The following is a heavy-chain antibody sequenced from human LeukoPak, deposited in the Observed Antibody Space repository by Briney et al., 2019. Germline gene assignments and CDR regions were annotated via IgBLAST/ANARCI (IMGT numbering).Heavy chain of an antibody. Sequence: GGSLRLSCAASGFTFSSYAMHWVRQAPGNWLEWVAVISYDGSNKYYADSVKGRFTISRDNSKNTLYLQMNSLRAEDTAVYYCARDPIGYSSSTFGYWGQGTLVTVSS. V-gene: IGHV3-30-3*01. D-gene: IGHD6-13*01. CDR2: ISYDGSNK. CDR1: GFTFSSYA. CDR3: ARDPIGYSSSTFGY. J-gene: IGHJ4*02.